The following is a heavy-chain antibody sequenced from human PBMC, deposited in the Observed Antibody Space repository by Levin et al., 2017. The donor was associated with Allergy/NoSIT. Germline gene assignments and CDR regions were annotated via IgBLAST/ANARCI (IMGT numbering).Heavy chain of an antibody. J-gene: IGHJ3*02. CDR1: GFTFSDCY. CDR3: ARDCGGEVAFDI. V-gene: IGHV3-11*01. CDR2: ISSSGTTI. D-gene: IGHD3-16*01. Sequence: KAGGSLRLSCAASGFTFSDCYMSWIRQAPGKGLEWVSYISSSGTTIYYGDSVKGRFTISRDNAKESLYLQMNSLRAEDTAVYSCARDCGGEVAFDIWGQGTMVIVSS.